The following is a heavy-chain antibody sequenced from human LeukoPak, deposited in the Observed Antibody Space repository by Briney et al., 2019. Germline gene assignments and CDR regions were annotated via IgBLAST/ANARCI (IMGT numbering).Heavy chain of an antibody. Sequence: GGSLRLSCAVSGFTFSDFWMNWVRQAPGKGLEWVANINKDGSGKYYVDSVKGRFTISRDNAKNSLYLEMNSLRVEDTAVYYCARDGITGRPVAGLDYWGQGTLVTVSS. CDR2: INKDGSGK. CDR1: GFTFSDFW. J-gene: IGHJ4*02. V-gene: IGHV3-7*01. CDR3: ARDGITGRPVAGLDY. D-gene: IGHD6-19*01.